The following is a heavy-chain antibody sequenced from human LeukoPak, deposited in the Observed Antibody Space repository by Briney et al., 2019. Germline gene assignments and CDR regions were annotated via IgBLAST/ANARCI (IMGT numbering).Heavy chain of an antibody. CDR2: FYHRA. CDR3: VREGGPYRPLDY. Sequence: KTSETLSLTCTVSGGSSIGSGGYYWTWIRQHPEKGLEWIGYFYHRASYNPSLKSRVTISVDTSKNQFSLSLASVTAADTAVYYCVREGGPYRPLDYSGQGTLVTVSS. CDR1: GGSSIGSGGYY. J-gene: IGHJ4*02. V-gene: IGHV4-31*03.